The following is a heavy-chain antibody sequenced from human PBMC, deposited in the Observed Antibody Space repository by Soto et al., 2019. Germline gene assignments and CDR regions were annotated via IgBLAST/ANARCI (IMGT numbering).Heavy chain of an antibody. Sequence: QVQLVQSGAEVKKPGASVKVSCKASGYTFTSYDINWVRQATGQGLEWMGWMNPNSGNTGYAQKFQGRVTMTRDTSVSTADMELSSLRSEDTAVYYCARGQSGYAYLSLSYYYYYYMDVWGKGTTVTVSS. CDR1: GYTFTSYD. CDR3: ARGQSGYAYLSLSYYYYYYMDV. V-gene: IGHV1-8*01. CDR2: MNPNSGNT. J-gene: IGHJ6*03. D-gene: IGHD5-12*01.